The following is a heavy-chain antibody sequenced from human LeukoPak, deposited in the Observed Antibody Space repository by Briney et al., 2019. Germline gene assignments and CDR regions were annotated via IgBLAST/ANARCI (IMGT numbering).Heavy chain of an antibody. J-gene: IGHJ4*02. V-gene: IGHV4-59*12. CDR3: ARAAGGPYSSSWYHY. CDR2: IYYSGST. CDR1: GGSISSYY. Sequence: SETLSLTCTVSGGSISSYYWSWIRQPPGKGLEWIGYIYYSGSTNYNPSLKSRVTISVDTSKNQFSLKLSSVTAADTAVYYCARAAGGPYSSSWYHYWGQGTLVTVSS. D-gene: IGHD6-13*01.